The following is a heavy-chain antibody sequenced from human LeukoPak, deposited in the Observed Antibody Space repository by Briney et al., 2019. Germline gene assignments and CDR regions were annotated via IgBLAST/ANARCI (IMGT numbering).Heavy chain of an antibody. CDR1: GGTFSSYA. D-gene: IGHD2/OR15-2a*01. CDR3: AGDRRLSQVDAFDI. CDR2: IIPIFGTA. V-gene: IGHV1-69*13. Sequence: ASVKVSCKASGGTFSSYAISWVRQAPGQGLEWMGGIIPIFGTANYAQKFQGRVTITADESTSTAYMELSSLRSEDTAVYYCAGDRRLSQVDAFDIWGQGTMVTVSS. J-gene: IGHJ3*02.